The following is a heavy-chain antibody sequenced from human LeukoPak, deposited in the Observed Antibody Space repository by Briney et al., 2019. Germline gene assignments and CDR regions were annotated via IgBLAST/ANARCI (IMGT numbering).Heavy chain of an antibody. Sequence: PGGSLRLSCAASGFTFSSYEMNWVRQAPGKGLEWVSYISSSGSTIYYADSVKGRFTISRDNAKNSLYLQMNSLRAEDTAVYYCARDIFSYYYDSSGSPAFDYWGQGTLVTVPS. V-gene: IGHV3-48*03. CDR1: GFTFSSYE. CDR3: ARDIFSYYYDSSGSPAFDY. D-gene: IGHD3-22*01. J-gene: IGHJ4*02. CDR2: ISSSGSTI.